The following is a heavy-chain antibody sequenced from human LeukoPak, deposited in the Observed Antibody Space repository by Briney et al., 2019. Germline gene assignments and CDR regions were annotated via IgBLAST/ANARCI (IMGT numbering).Heavy chain of an antibody. CDR1: GYSFSTYW. J-gene: IGHJ4*02. CDR3: ARLYCSDGSCFLDF. V-gene: IGHV5-51*01. CDR2: IYPGDSES. D-gene: IGHD2-15*01. Sequence: GESLKISCKGSGYSFSTYWIGWVRQMAGKGLEWMGIIYPGDSESRYSPPFEGQVTISADKSITTAYLQWSSLKASDTAMYYCARLYCSDGSCFLDFWGQGTLVTVSS.